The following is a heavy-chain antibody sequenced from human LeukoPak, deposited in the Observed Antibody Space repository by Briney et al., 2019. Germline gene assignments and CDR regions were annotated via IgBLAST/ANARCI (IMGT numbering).Heavy chain of an antibody. CDR1: GGSISSSSYY. Sequence: PSETLSLTCTVSGGSISSSSYYWGWIRQPPGQGLEWIGSIYYSGSTYYNPSLKSRVTISVDTSKNQFSLKLSSVTAADTAVYYCARYNYDLWSGYSRWFDPWGQGTLVTVSS. J-gene: IGHJ5*02. V-gene: IGHV4-39*07. D-gene: IGHD3-3*01. CDR2: IYYSGST. CDR3: ARYNYDLWSGYSRWFDP.